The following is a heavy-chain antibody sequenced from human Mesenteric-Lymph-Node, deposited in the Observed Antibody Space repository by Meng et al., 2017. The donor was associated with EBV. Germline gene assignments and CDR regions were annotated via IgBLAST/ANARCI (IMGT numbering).Heavy chain of an antibody. V-gene: IGHV4-61*01. D-gene: IGHD1-1*01. CDR1: GGSVTSGSYY. CDR2: IHYSGST. CDR3: ARGRRGVQYFDF. J-gene: IGHJ4*02. Sequence: QSQLQEAGPGLVKPSAPLSLTCTVSGGSVTSGSYYWNWIRQPPGKRLEWIGYIHYSGSTNYNPSLKSQITISVDTSKNQLSLRVSHVTAADTAVYYCARGRRGVQYFDFWGQGALVTVSS.